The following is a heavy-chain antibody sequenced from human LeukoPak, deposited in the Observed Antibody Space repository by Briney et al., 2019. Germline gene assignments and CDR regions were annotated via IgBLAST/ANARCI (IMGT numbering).Heavy chain of an antibody. Sequence: GGSLRLSCTEPEFTFNSYGMHWVRQAPGKGLEWVAFIRFDGSDEHYADSVKGRFTISRDNSKNTLYLQMNSLRAEDTAVYYGAKDRRGSCNAGSCYCCDYWGRGALVTVSS. CDR1: EFTFNSYG. CDR2: IRFDGSDE. CDR3: AKDRRGSCNAGSCYCCDY. D-gene: IGHD2-15*01. V-gene: IGHV3-30*02. J-gene: IGHJ4*02.